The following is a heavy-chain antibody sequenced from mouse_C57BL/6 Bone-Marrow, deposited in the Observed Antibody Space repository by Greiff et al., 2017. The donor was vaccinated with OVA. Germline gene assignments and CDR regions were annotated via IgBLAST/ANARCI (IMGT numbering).Heavy chain of an antibody. CDR2: IDPSDSYT. CDR1: GYTFTSYW. Sequence: QVQLQQPGAELVMPGASVKLSCKASGYTFTSYWMHWVKQRPGQGLEWIGEIDPSDSYTNYNQKFKGKATLTVDTSSSTAYMQLSSLTSEDSAVYYCARYDYGYWGQGTTLTVSS. D-gene: IGHD2-4*01. V-gene: IGHV1-69*01. J-gene: IGHJ2*01. CDR3: ARYDYGY.